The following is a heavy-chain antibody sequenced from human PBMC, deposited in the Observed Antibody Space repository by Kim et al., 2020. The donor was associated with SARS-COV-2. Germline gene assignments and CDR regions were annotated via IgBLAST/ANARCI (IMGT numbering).Heavy chain of an antibody. Sequence: GGSLRLSCAASGFTFSSYAMHWVRQAPGKGLEWVAVISYDGSNKYYADSVKGRFTISRDNSKNTLYLQMNSLRAEDTAVYYCARVGGPDYYYYGMDVWGQGTTVTVSS. CDR3: ARVGGPDYYYYGMDV. CDR2: ISYDGSNK. D-gene: IGHD3-16*01. CDR1: GFTFSSYA. J-gene: IGHJ6*02. V-gene: IGHV3-30*04.